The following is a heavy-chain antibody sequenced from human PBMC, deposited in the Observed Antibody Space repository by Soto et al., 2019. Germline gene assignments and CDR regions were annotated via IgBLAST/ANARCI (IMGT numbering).Heavy chain of an antibody. CDR3: ARGRAYRARLDY. J-gene: IGHJ4*02. CDR1: GGAFDGYY. V-gene: IGHV4-34*01. Sequence: SETLSLTCSVVGGAFDGYYWTWIRQPLGKWLEWIGEINPSGATNFAPSLMSRVTMSTDTSKNHFSLSLASVTAADTAVYYCARGRAYRARLDYWGQGTLVTSPQ. CDR2: INPSGAT.